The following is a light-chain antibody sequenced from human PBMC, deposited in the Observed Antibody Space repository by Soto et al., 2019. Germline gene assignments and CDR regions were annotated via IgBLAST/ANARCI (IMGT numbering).Light chain of an antibody. J-gene: IGLJ2*01. V-gene: IGLV2-14*01. CDR2: EVT. CDR3: SSYTDSSTLVV. Sequence: QSALTQPASVSGSPGQSITISCTGTSSNVGGYNYVSWYQQHPGKAPKLMIYEVTNRPSGVSNRFSGSKSGNTASLTISGLQTEDEADYYCSSYTDSSTLVVFGGGTKLTVL. CDR1: SSNVGGYNY.